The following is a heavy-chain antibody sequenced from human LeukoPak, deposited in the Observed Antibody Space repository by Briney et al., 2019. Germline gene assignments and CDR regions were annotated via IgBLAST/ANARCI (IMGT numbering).Heavy chain of an antibody. CDR3: AKDIRAAAWGAFDI. Sequence: PGRSLRLSCAASGFTFDDYAMHWVRQALGKGLEWVSGISWNSGSIGYADSVKGRFTISRDNAKNSLYLQMNSLRAEDTALYYCAKDIRAAAWGAFDIWGQGTMVTVSS. D-gene: IGHD6-13*01. V-gene: IGHV3-9*01. CDR1: GFTFDDYA. J-gene: IGHJ3*02. CDR2: ISWNSGSI.